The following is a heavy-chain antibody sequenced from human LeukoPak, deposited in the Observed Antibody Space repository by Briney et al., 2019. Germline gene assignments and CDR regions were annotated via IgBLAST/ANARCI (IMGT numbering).Heavy chain of an antibody. CDR3: ARRGSDYGDYSDAFDI. D-gene: IGHD4-17*01. CDR2: IYYSGST. Sequence: PSETLSLTCTVSGGSISIPSYYWSWVRQPPEKGLEWIGSIYYSGSTNYKPSLESRVTISVDTSKNQFSLRLTSVTAADTAVYYCARRGSDYGDYSDAFDIWGQGTLLIVSS. J-gene: IGHJ3*02. CDR1: GGSISIPSYY. V-gene: IGHV4-39*01.